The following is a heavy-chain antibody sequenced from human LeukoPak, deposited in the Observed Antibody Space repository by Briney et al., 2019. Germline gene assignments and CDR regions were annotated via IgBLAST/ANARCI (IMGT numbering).Heavy chain of an antibody. CDR2: INHSGST. D-gene: IGHD3-3*01. V-gene: IGHV4-34*01. Sequence: SETLSLTCAVYGGSFSDYYWSWIRQPPGKGLEWIGEINHSGSTKYNPSPKSRATISVDTSKNQFSLKLSSVTAADTAVYYCAYDFWSGYISYWGQGTLVTVSS. CDR3: AYDFWSGYISY. J-gene: IGHJ4*02. CDR1: GGSFSDYY.